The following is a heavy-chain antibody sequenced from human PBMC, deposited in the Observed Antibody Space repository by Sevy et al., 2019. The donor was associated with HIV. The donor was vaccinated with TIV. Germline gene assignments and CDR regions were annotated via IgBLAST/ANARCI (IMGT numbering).Heavy chain of an antibody. CDR2: IWYDGSNK. D-gene: IGHD5-18*01. J-gene: IGHJ4*02. CDR3: ARDGGRGYSYGTPPNDY. V-gene: IGHV3-33*01. CDR1: GFTFSSYG. Sequence: GGSLRLSCVASGFTFSSYGMHWVRQAPGKGLEWVAVIWYDGSNKYYADSVKGRFTISRDNSKNTLYLQMNSLRAEDTAVYYCARDGGRGYSYGTPPNDYWGQGTLVTVSS.